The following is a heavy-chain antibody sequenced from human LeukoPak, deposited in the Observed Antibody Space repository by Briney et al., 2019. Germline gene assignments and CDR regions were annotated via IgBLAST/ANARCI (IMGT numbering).Heavy chain of an antibody. Sequence: QPGGSLRLSCAASGFTFSSYGMHWVRQAPGKGLEWVATISHDGSNKYYADSVKGRFTISRDNSKNTLYLQMNSLRAEDTAVYYCAAGYYFGDYWGQGTLVTVSS. CDR1: GFTFSSYG. CDR2: ISHDGSNK. J-gene: IGHJ4*02. V-gene: IGHV3-30*03. D-gene: IGHD3-22*01. CDR3: AAGYYFGDY.